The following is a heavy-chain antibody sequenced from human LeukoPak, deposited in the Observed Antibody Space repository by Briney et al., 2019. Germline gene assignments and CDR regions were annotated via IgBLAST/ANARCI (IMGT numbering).Heavy chain of an antibody. D-gene: IGHD1-26*01. CDR2: IYYSGST. V-gene: IGHV4-59*08. CDR3: ARTASYAGPSNYYYYYGMDV. Sequence: SETLSLTCTVSGGSISSYYWSWIRQPPGKGLEWIGYIYYSGSTNYNPSLKSRVTISVDTSNNHFSLKMSSVTAAVTAVYYCARTASYAGPSNYYYYYGMDVWGQGTTVTVSS. CDR1: GGSISSYY. J-gene: IGHJ6*02.